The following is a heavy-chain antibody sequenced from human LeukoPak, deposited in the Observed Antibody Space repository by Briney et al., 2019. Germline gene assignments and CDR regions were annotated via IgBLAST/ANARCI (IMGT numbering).Heavy chain of an antibody. CDR3: SKTSLSDSSGHYYYMDV. CDR1: GYTFTNYY. J-gene: IGHJ6*03. CDR2: INPSGGGT. Sequence: VASVKVSCKASGYTFTNYYMHWVRQAPGQGLEWMGIINPSGGGTSYAQKFQGRLTMTRDTSTTTVYMELSSLTPDDTAVYFCSKTSLSDSSGHYYYMDVWGKGTTVTISS. V-gene: IGHV1-46*01. D-gene: IGHD3-3*01.